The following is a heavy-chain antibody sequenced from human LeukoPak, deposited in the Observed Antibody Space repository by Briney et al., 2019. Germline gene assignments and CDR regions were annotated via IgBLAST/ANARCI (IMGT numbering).Heavy chain of an antibody. CDR1: GGSFSGYY. CDR3: ARVAAAGNYYFDY. J-gene: IGHJ4*02. D-gene: IGHD6-13*01. V-gene: IGHV4-34*01. CDR2: IYYSGST. Sequence: SETLSLTCAVYGGSFSGYYWSWIRQPPGKGLEWIGSIYYSGSTYYNPSLKSRVTISIDTSKNQFSLKLSSVTAADTAVYFCARVAAAGNYYFDYWAQGTLVTVSS.